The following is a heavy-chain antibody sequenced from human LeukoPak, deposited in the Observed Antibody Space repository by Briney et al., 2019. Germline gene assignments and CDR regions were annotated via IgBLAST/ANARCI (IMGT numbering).Heavy chain of an antibody. Sequence: GSLTLSRAASGFTVNSNYMRWVRHGPGKGLEWVSVIYSGGSTYYADSVKGRFTISRDNSKNTLYLQMNSLRAEDTAVYYCARDLDYGDYVYGYWGQGTLVTVSS. CDR3: ARDLDYGDYVYGY. CDR1: GFTVNSNY. J-gene: IGHJ4*02. V-gene: IGHV3-66*02. CDR2: IYSGGST. D-gene: IGHD4-17*01.